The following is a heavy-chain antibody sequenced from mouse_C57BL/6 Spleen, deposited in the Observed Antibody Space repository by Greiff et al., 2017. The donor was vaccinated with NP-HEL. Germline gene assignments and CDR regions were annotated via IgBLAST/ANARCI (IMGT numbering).Heavy chain of an antibody. CDR3: ARQLLGDYFDY. Sequence: VKLMESGPELVKPGASVKISCKASGYAFSSSWMNWVKQRPGKGLEWIGRIYPGDGDTNYNGKFKGKATLTADKSSSTAYMQLSSLTSEDSAVYFCARQLLGDYFDYWGQGTTLTVSS. CDR2: IYPGDGDT. V-gene: IGHV1-82*01. D-gene: IGHD3-3*01. J-gene: IGHJ2*01. CDR1: GYAFSSSW.